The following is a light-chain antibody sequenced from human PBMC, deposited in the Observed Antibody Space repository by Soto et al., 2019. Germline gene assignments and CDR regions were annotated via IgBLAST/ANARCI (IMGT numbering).Light chain of an antibody. CDR3: QQYNSYSPWT. CDR2: DAS. J-gene: IGKJ1*01. V-gene: IGKV1-5*01. Sequence: DIQMTQSPSSLCASVGDRVTITCRGSQSISSYLNWYQQKLGKAPKLLIYDASSLESGVPSRFSGSGSGTEFTLTISSLQPDDFATYYCQQYNSYSPWTFGQGTKVDNK. CDR1: QSISSY.